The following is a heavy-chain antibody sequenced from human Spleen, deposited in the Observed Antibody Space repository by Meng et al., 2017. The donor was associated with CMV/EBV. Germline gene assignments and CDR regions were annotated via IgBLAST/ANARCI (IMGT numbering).Heavy chain of an antibody. CDR3: AKDAGQGLVWLFY. Sequence: GESLKISFAASGFTFRSYAMYWVRQAPGKGLEWVAVISYDGSNKYYSESLKVRFTISRDNSKYSLYLQMNSLRAEDTALYYCAKDAGQGLVWLFYWGQGTLVTVSS. J-gene: IGHJ4*02. V-gene: IGHV3-30-3*01. CDR2: ISYDGSNK. CDR1: GFTFRSYA. D-gene: IGHD3-3*01.